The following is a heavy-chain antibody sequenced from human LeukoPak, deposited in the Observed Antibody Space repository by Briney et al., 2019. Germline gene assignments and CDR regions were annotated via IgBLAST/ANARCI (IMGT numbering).Heavy chain of an antibody. Sequence: PGGSLRLSCAASGFTFSSYWMSWVRQAPGKGLEWVANIKQDGSEKYYVDSVKGRFTIPRDNAKNSLYLQMNSLRAEDTAVYYCARDFSIVGATSPGHWGQGTLVTVSS. D-gene: IGHD1-26*01. J-gene: IGHJ4*02. CDR2: IKQDGSEK. CDR1: GFTFSSYW. CDR3: ARDFSIVGATSPGH. V-gene: IGHV3-7*01.